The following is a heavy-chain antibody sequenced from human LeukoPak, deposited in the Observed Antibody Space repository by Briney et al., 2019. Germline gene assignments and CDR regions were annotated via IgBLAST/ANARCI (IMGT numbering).Heavy chain of an antibody. D-gene: IGHD3-10*02. CDR2: VSGSGGST. CDR3: AKLVRSYYDGG. CDR1: GFTFSSYA. Sequence: GGSLRLSCAASGFTFSSYAMSWVRQAPGKGLEWVSAVSGSGGSTYYADSVKGRFTISRDNSKNTLYLQMNSLRAEDTAVYYCAKLVRSYYDGGWGQGTLATVSS. J-gene: IGHJ4*02. V-gene: IGHV3-23*01.